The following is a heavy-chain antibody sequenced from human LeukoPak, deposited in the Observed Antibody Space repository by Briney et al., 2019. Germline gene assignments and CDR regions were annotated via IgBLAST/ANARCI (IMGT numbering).Heavy chain of an antibody. CDR3: ARPDYLLYCSGGSCQSRLDAFDL. CDR2: VYHSGST. D-gene: IGHD2-15*01. V-gene: IGHV4-59*08. Sequence: SETLSLTCTVSGGSISSYYWSWIRQPPGKGLEWIGWVYHSGSTNYNPSLKSRVTISVDTSKNQFSLELSSVTAADTAVYYCARPDYLLYCSGGSCQSRLDAFDLWGQGTVVTVSS. CDR1: GGSISSYY. J-gene: IGHJ3*01.